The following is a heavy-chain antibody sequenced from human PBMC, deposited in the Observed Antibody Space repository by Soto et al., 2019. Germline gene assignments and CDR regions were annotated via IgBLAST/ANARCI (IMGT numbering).Heavy chain of an antibody. D-gene: IGHD6-19*01. CDR1: GIYD. V-gene: IGHV3-23*01. J-gene: IGHJ4*02. Sequence: EVQLLESGGGLVQPGGSLRLSCAASGIYDMTWVRQAPGKGLEWVSTIGASGVSTYYADSVKGRFTISRDNSKKTLYLQMNSLRADDTAVYYCAKGGSSGRYGGRGFDYWGQGTLVTVPS. CDR2: IGASGVST. CDR3: AKGGSSGRYGGRGFDY.